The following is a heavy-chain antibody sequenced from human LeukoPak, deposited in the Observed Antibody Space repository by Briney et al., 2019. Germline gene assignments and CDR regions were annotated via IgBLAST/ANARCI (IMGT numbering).Heavy chain of an antibody. CDR1: GGTFSSYA. D-gene: IGHD6-13*01. CDR2: IIPILGIA. J-gene: IGHJ4*02. Sequence: SVKVSCKASGGTFSSYAISWVRQAPGQGLEWKGRIIPILGIANYAQKFQGRVTITADKSTSTAYMELSSLRSEDTAVYYCARGGQQEDYWGQGTLVTVSS. V-gene: IGHV1-69*04. CDR3: ARGGQQEDY.